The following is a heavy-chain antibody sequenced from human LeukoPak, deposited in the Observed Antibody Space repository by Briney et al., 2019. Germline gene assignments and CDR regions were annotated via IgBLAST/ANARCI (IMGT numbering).Heavy chain of an antibody. CDR2: ISYDGSNT. CDR1: GFTFSSYG. J-gene: IGHJ4*02. Sequence: GGSLRLSCAASGFTFSSYGMHWVRQAPGKGLEWVAFISYDGSNTYYADSVKGRITISRDNSKNTLYLQMNSLRAEDTAVYYCAKDGYCSGGSCYSKFFDYWGQGTLVTVSS. V-gene: IGHV3-30*02. D-gene: IGHD2-15*01. CDR3: AKDGYCSGGSCYSKFFDY.